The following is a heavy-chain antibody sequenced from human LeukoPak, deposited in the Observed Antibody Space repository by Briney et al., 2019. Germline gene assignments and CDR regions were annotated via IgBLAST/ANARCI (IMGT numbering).Heavy chain of an antibody. V-gene: IGHV3-33*01. Sequence: GGSLRLSCAASGFTFSSYGMHWVRQAPGKGLEWVAVIWYDGSNKYYADSVKGRFTISRDNSKNTLYLQMNSLRAEDTAVYYCARDNYYDSSGYYYGFDYWGQGTLVTVSS. D-gene: IGHD3-22*01. J-gene: IGHJ4*02. CDR2: IWYDGSNK. CDR1: GFTFSSYG. CDR3: ARDNYYDSSGYYYGFDY.